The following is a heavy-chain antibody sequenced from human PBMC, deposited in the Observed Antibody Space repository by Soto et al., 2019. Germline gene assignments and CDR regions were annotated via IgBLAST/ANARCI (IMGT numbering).Heavy chain of an antibody. D-gene: IGHD3-16*01. J-gene: IGHJ6*02. CDR3: ARHGRFHDFYGMDV. Sequence: PGESLKISCKGSGYSFTSYWIWCCLQRPGKVLEWMGIIYPGDSDTRYSPSFQGQVTISADKYISTAYLQWSSLKASDTAMYYCARHGRFHDFYGMDVWGQGTTVTVSS. CDR2: IYPGDSDT. CDR1: GYSFTSYW. V-gene: IGHV5-51*01.